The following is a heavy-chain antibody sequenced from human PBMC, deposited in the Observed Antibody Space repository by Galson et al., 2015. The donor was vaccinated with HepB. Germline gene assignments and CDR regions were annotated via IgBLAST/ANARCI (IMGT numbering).Heavy chain of an antibody. Sequence: QSGAEVKKPGESLRISCKGSGYSFATYWITWVRQMPGKGLEWMGTIDPSDSYTNYRPSFQGRVTTSADKSISTAYLQWTSLKASDTAMFYCARRARGPETVWDSSENYFDYWGQGTLVTVSS. D-gene: IGHD3-22*01. CDR2: IDPSDSYT. V-gene: IGHV5-10-1*01. CDR1: GYSFATYW. CDR3: ARRARGPETVWDSSENYFDY. J-gene: IGHJ4*02.